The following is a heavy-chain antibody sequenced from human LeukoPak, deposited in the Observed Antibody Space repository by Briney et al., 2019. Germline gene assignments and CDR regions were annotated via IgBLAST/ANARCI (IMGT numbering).Heavy chain of an antibody. J-gene: IGHJ4*02. Sequence: GGSLRLSCAASGFTFSDYYMSWIRQAPGKGLEWVSYISSSGSAIYYADSVKGRFTISRDNAKNSMYLQMDNLRAEDTAVYYCARILVAVGGVGFDCWGQGTLVIVSS. CDR1: GFTFSDYY. D-gene: IGHD6-19*01. CDR2: ISSSGSAI. V-gene: IGHV3-11*04. CDR3: ARILVAVGGVGFDC.